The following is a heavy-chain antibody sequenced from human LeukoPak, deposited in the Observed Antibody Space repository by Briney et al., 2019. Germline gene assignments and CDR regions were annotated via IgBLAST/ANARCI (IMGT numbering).Heavy chain of an antibody. CDR1: GGTFISYA. V-gene: IGHV1-69*13. Sequence: ASVKVSCKASGGTFISYAISWVRQAPGQGLEWMGGIIPIFGTANYAQKFQGRVTITADESTSTAYMELSSLRSEDTAVYYCARDLGHSGSYYRWGQGTLVTVSS. D-gene: IGHD1-26*01. CDR3: ARDLGHSGSYYR. J-gene: IGHJ5*02. CDR2: IIPIFGTA.